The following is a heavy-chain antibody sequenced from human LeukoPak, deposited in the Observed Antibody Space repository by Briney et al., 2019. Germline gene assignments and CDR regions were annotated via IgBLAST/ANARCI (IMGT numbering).Heavy chain of an antibody. V-gene: IGHV3-7*01. Sequence: GGSLRLSCAASGFTFSSYWMSWVRQAPGKGLEWVANIKQDGSEKYYVDSVKGRFTISRDNAKNSLYLQMNSLRAEDTAVYYCARDQYYYDSSGYYSLFDYWGQGTLVTVSS. J-gene: IGHJ4*02. CDR3: ARDQYYYDSSGYYSLFDY. CDR1: GFTFSSYW. CDR2: IKQDGSEK. D-gene: IGHD3-22*01.